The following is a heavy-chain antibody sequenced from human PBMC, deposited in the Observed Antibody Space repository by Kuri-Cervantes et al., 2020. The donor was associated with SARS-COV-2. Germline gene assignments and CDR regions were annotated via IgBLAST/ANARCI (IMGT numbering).Heavy chain of an antibody. Sequence: GESLKISCAASGFTFSSYDMHWVRQATEKGLEWVSAIGTAGDPYYPGSVKGRFTISRENAKNSLYLQMNSLRAGDTAVYYCARAVHIGAFDIWGQGTMVTVSS. CDR3: ARAVHIGAFDI. J-gene: IGHJ3*02. CDR1: GFTFSSYD. V-gene: IGHV3-13*05. D-gene: IGHD2-21*01. CDR2: IGTAGDP.